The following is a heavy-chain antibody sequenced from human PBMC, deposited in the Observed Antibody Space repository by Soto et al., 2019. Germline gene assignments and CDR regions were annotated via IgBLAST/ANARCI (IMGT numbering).Heavy chain of an antibody. J-gene: IGHJ5*02. Sequence: GGSLRLSCAASGFTFSSYSMNWVRQAPGKGLEWVSSISSSSYIYYADSVKGRFTISRDNAKNSLYLQMSSLRSEDTAVYYCARDGDGGYDSWGQGTLVTVSS. CDR1: GFTFSSYS. D-gene: IGHD5-12*01. CDR3: ARDGDGGYDS. CDR2: ISSSSYI. V-gene: IGHV3-21*01.